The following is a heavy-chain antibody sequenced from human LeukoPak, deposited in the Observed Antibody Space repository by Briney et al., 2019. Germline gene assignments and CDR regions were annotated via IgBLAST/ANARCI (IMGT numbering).Heavy chain of an antibody. CDR1: GGSISSYY. D-gene: IGHD3-22*01. J-gene: IGHJ4*02. CDR3: VGYDSSGYSLRY. CDR2: IYYSGST. V-gene: IGHV4-59*01. Sequence: KASETLSLTCTVSGGSISSYYWSWIRQPPGKGLEYIGYIYYSGSTNYNPSLKSRVTISIDTSKNQFSLKLSSVTAADTAVYYCVGYDSSGYSLRYWGQRTLVTVSS.